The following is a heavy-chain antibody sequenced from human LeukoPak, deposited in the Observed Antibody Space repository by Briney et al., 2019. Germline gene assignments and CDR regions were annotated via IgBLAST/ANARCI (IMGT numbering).Heavy chain of an antibody. D-gene: IGHD6-13*01. J-gene: IGHJ4*02. V-gene: IGHV3-23*01. Sequence: GGSLRLSCAASGFTFSSYAMSWVRQAPGKGLEWVSAICGSGGSTYYADSVKGRFTISRDNSKNTLYLQMNSLRAEDTAVYYCARALLVVAAAPRDFWGEGTLVTVSS. CDR2: ICGSGGST. CDR1: GFTFSSYA. CDR3: ARALLVVAAAPRDF.